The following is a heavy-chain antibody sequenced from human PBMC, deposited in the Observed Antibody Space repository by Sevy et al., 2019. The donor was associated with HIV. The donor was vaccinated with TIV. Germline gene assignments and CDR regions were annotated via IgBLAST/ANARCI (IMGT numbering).Heavy chain of an antibody. CDR2: INPGNGNT. CDR3: ARSVIPTAIFDY. CDR1: GYTFTSYA. D-gene: IGHD2-2*01. Sequence: ASVKVTRKASGYTFTSYAIHWVRQAPGQRLEWMGWINPGNGNTKYSQKFQGRVTITRDTSASTTYMELSSLRSEDTAVYYCARSVIPTAIFDYWGRGTLVTVSS. V-gene: IGHV1-3*01. J-gene: IGHJ4*02.